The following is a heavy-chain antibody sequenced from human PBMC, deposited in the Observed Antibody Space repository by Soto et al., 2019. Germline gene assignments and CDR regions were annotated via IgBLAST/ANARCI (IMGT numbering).Heavy chain of an antibody. CDR1: GFTFRNYA. V-gene: IGHV3-23*01. J-gene: IGHJ6*02. CDR3: ARGYCRADGCYVHCCYGFDV. Sequence: GGSLRLSCAAAGFTFRNYAMNWVRQAPGKGLELVSSISSNGGSAYYADSVKGRFTISRDNSKNTLYLQMNSLRADDTAVYYCARGYCRADGCYVHCCYGFDVWGQGPTGTVSS. D-gene: IGHD2-2*01. CDR2: ISSNGGSA.